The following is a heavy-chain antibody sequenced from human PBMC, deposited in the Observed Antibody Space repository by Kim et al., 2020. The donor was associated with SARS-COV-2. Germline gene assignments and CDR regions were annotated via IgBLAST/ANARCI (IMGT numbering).Heavy chain of an antibody. Sequence: IYSGSSTYYADSVKGRFTISRDNSKNTLYLQMNSLRAEDTAVYYCARELVPTTVTTRDYYYYYGMDVWGQGTTVTVSS. J-gene: IGHJ6*02. CDR3: ARELVPTTVTTRDYYYYYGMDV. CDR2: IYSGSST. D-gene: IGHD4-17*01. V-gene: IGHV3-53*01.